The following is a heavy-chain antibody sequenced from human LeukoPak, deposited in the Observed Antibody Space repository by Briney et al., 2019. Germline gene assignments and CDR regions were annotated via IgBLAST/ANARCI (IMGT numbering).Heavy chain of an antibody. V-gene: IGHV1-69*06. Sequence: SVKVSCKASGGTFSSYAISWVRQAPGQGLEWMGGIIPIFGTANYAQKFQGRVTITADKSTSTAYMELSSLRSEDTAVYYCARANVDYGADAFDIWGQGTMVTVSS. CDR1: GGTFSSYA. CDR3: ARANVDYGADAFDI. CDR2: IIPIFGTA. D-gene: IGHD4-17*01. J-gene: IGHJ3*02.